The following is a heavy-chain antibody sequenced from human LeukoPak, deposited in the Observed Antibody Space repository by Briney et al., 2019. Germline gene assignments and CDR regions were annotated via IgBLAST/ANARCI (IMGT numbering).Heavy chain of an antibody. CDR3: AKVVVPAAIGFAFDI. V-gene: IGHV3-23*01. CDR1: GFTFSSYA. Sequence: GGSLRLSCAASGFTFSSYAMSWVRQAPGKGLKWVSAISGSGGSTYYADSMKGRFTISRDNSKNTLYLQMNSLRAEDTAVYYCAKVVVPAAIGFAFDIWGQGTMVTVSS. D-gene: IGHD2-2*02. J-gene: IGHJ3*02. CDR2: ISGSGGST.